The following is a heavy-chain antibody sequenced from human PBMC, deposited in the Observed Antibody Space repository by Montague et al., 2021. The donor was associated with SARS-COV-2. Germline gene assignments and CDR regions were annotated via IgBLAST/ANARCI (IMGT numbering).Heavy chain of an antibody. Sequence: SETLSLTCTVSGYSISSCYYWGWLRQPPGKVLWFICIIYSSGSTYYNPPLRSRVTISVESSKNQFSLKLSSVTAADTAVYYCAVNSHYYYYYGMDVWGQGTTVTVSS. CDR3: AVNSHYYYYYGMDV. CDR2: IYSSGST. J-gene: IGHJ6*02. D-gene: IGHD4-11*01. V-gene: IGHV4-38-2*02. CDR1: GYSISSCYY.